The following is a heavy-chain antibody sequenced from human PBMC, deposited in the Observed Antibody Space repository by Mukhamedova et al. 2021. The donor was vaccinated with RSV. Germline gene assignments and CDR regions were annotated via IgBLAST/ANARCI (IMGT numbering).Heavy chain of an antibody. D-gene: IGHD5-18*01. Sequence: WVAVISYDVSNKYYADSVKGRFTISRDNSKNTLYLQMNSLRAEDTAVYYCARGRSRSWDTAMGKYDYWGQFTLVIVSS. J-gene: IGHJ4*02. CDR3: ARGRSRSWDTAMGKYDY. V-gene: IGHV3-30*01. CDR2: ISYDVSNK.